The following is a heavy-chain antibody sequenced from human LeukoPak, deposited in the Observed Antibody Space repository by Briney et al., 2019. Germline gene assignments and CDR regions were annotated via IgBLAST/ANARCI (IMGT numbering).Heavy chain of an antibody. CDR2: INPDAGDT. V-gene: IGHV1-2*06. CDR3: ARLSTATRHWLAASDI. J-gene: IGHJ3*02. D-gene: IGHD6-19*01. CDR1: GYSFTNYF. Sequence: GASVNDFFKASGYSFTNYFLYWVRQAPGQGLEWMGRINPDAGDTNYAQTFQGRITMTRDTSISTAYMELSSLKSDDTAVYYCARLSTATRHWLAASDIWGQGTVVTVSS.